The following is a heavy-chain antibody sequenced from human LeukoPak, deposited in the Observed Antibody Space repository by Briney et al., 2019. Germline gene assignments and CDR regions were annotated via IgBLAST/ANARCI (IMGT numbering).Heavy chain of an antibody. J-gene: IGHJ4*02. D-gene: IGHD3-10*02. CDR3: ARHARVRSPFDY. CDR2: IYTSGST. CDR1: GGSISSGSYY. Sequence: PSETLSLTCTVSGGSISSGSYYWSRIRQPAGKGLEWIGRIYTSGSTNYNPSLKSRVTISVDTSKNQFSLKLSSVTAADTAVYYCARHARVRSPFDYWGQGTLVTVSS. V-gene: IGHV4-61*02.